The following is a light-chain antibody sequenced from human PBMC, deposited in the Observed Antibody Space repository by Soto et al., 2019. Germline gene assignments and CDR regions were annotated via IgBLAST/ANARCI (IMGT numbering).Light chain of an antibody. Sequence: IQMTQSPSSLSASVGDRVTITCRASQANSSYLGWYQQKPGKAPKLLIYNASDLQAEVPSRYTGSGSGTDFTLTISSLQAEDFATYYCQQYHDYPWAFGQGTKLEIK. CDR1: QANSSY. CDR3: QQYHDYPWA. CDR2: NAS. J-gene: IGKJ2*01. V-gene: IGKV1-6*01.